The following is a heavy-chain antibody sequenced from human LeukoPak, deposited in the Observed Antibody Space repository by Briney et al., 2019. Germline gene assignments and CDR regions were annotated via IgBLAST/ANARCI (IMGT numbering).Heavy chain of an antibody. J-gene: IGHJ4*02. CDR1: GFTFSTYN. D-gene: IGHD6-25*01. V-gene: IGHV3-48*02. Sequence: GGSLRLSCAASGFTFSTYNMNWVRQAPGKGLEWVSYIASSTGTIYYVDSVRGRFTISRDNAKSSPFLQMNSLRDEDTAVYYCARGPHISSGWHYFDSWGQGTLVTVSS. CDR3: ARGPHISSGWHYFDS. CDR2: IASSTGTI.